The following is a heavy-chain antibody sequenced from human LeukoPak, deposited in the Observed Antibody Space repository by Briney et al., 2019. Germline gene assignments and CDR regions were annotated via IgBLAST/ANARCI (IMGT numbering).Heavy chain of an antibody. CDR1: GFTFSSYR. J-gene: IGHJ6*02. CDR3: ARRDTVVVVAAASGGLDV. V-gene: IGHV3-21*01. CDR2: ISSTSSYI. Sequence: GGSLSLSCAASGFTFSSYRMNWVRQAPGKGLEWVSSISSTSSYIYYADSVKGLFTISRDTAKNSLYLQRNSLTADDTAVYYCARRDTVVVVAAASGGLDVWGQGTTVTGSS. D-gene: IGHD2-15*01.